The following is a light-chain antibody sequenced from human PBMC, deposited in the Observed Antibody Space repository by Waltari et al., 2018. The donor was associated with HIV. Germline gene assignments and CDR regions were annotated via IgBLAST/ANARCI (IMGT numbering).Light chain of an antibody. J-gene: IGKJ2*03. Sequence: EVVMTQSPATLSVSPGERVTLSCRASRSVSSNLAWYQQRPGQAPRLLIYDASTRATDIPARFSGSGSGTEFTLTISSLQSEDFAIYYCQQYHNWGSFGQGTKLEIK. V-gene: IGKV3-15*01. CDR2: DAS. CDR1: RSVSSN. CDR3: QQYHNWGS.